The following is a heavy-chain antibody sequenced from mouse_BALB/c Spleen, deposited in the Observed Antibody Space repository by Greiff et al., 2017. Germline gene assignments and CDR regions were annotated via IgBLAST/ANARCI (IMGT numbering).Heavy chain of an antibody. Sequence: EVQVVESGGDLVKPGGSLKLSCAASGFTFSSYGMSWVRQTPDKRLEWVATISSGGSYTYYPDSVKGRFTISRDNAKNTLYLQMSSLKSEDTAMYYCARPHDYERYFDVWGAGTTVTVSS. V-gene: IGHV5-6*01. D-gene: IGHD2-4*01. CDR1: GFTFSSYG. J-gene: IGHJ1*01. CDR2: ISSGGSYT. CDR3: ARPHDYERYFDV.